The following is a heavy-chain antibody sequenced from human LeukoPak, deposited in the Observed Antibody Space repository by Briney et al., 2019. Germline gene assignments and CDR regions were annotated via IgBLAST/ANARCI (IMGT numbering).Heavy chain of an antibody. V-gene: IGHV3-30*18. J-gene: IGHJ4*02. D-gene: IGHD5-12*01. CDR1: GFPFSNYV. CDR3: AKDRPPPSRYEIDY. Sequence: GGSLRLSCAASGFPFSNYVLHWVRQAPGKGLEWLTLISHPGSSEYADSVKGRFTISRDNSKNTLYLQMNSLRAEDTAVYYCAKDRPPPSRYEIDYWGQGTLVTVSS. CDR2: ISHPGSSE.